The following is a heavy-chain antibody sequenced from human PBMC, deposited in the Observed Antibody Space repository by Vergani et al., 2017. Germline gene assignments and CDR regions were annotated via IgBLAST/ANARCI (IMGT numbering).Heavy chain of an antibody. Sequence: QVQLVQSGAEVKKPGASVKVSCKASGYTFTSYAMHWVRQAPGQRLEWMGWINAGNGNTKYSQKFQGRVTITRDTSASTAYMELGSLRSEDTAVYYCARELLGEQGYYYYMDVWGKGTTVTVSS. CDR2: INAGNGNT. V-gene: IGHV1-3*01. D-gene: IGHD1/OR15-1a*01. CDR3: ARELLGEQGYYYYMDV. CDR1: GYTFTSYA. J-gene: IGHJ6*03.